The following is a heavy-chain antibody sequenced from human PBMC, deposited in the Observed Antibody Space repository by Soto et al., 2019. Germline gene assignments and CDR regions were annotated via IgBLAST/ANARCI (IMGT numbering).Heavy chain of an antibody. Sequence: GGSLRLSCAASGFTFSSYWMHWVRQAPGKGLMWVSRIHNDGSTTRYAESVKGRFTISRDNAKNTLYLQMSSLRVEDTAVYYCAFWVRRPYCSGGSCYSPLAFDIWGQGTMVTVSS. CDR1: GFTFSSYW. V-gene: IGHV3-74*01. CDR3: AFWVRRPYCSGGSCYSPLAFDI. CDR2: IHNDGSTT. J-gene: IGHJ3*02. D-gene: IGHD2-15*01.